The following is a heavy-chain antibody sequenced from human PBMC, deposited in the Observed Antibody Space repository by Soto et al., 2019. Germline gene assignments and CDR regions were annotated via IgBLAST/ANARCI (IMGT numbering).Heavy chain of an antibody. CDR1: GFTFSSYA. D-gene: IGHD6-19*01. Sequence: GGSLRLSCAASGFTFSSYAMSWVRQGPGKGLEWVSGISSTVGSTSYADSVKGRFTISRDNSKNTLYLQMNSLRVEDTAVYYCAKSSSSGSYYFDYWGQGTLVTVSS. V-gene: IGHV3-23*01. CDR3: AKSSSSGSYYFDY. J-gene: IGHJ4*02. CDR2: ISSTVGST.